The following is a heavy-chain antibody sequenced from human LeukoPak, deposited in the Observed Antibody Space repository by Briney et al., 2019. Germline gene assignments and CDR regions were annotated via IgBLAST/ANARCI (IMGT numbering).Heavy chain of an antibody. CDR1: GYSISSGYY. V-gene: IGHV4-38-2*02. CDR3: ARDQSAYSSGWYSNFDY. CDR2: IYHSGST. D-gene: IGHD6-19*01. J-gene: IGHJ4*02. Sequence: PSETLSLTCAVSGYSISSGYYWGWSRQPPGKGLEWIGSIYHSGSTYYNPSLKSRVTISVDTSKNQFSLKLSSVTAADTAVYYCARDQSAYSSGWYSNFDYWGQGTLVTVSS.